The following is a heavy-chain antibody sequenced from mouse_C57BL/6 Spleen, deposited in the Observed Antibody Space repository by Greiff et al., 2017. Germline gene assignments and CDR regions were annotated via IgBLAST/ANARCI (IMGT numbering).Heavy chain of an antibody. CDR1: GFTFSSYG. J-gene: IGHJ2*01. V-gene: IGHV5-6*01. D-gene: IGHD2-5*01. Sequence: EVKLMESGGDLVKPGGSLKLSCAASGFTFSSYGMSWVRQTPDKRLEWVATISSGGSYTYYPDSVKGRFTISRDNATNTLYLQMSSLKSEDTAMYYCAGGVYSNYVDYWGQGTTLTVSS. CDR3: AGGVYSNYVDY. CDR2: ISSGGSYT.